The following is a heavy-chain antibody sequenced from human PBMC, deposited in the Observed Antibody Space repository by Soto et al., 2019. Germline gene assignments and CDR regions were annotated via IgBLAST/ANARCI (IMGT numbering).Heavy chain of an antibody. V-gene: IGHV3-30*18. CDR3: AKALGELSPESYDH. CDR1: GFTFSSYG. D-gene: IGHD3-16*02. J-gene: IGHJ1*01. CDR2: ISYDGSNQ. Sequence: QGQLVESGGGVVQPGRSLRLSCAASGFTFSSYGMHWVRQAPGKGLEWVAIISYDGSNQYYADSVKGRFTISRDNSKNTLDLQMNSLRTEDTAVYYCAKALGELSPESYDHWGQGVLVTVSS.